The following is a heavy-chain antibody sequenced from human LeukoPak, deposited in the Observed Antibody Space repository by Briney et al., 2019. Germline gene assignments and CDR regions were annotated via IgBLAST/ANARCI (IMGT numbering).Heavy chain of an antibody. CDR3: ASSRRRGRVTPYYFDY. V-gene: IGHV4-34*01. J-gene: IGHJ4*02. CDR2: INHSGST. D-gene: IGHD3-16*01. Sequence: PSETLSLTCAVYGGSFSGYYWSWIRQPPGKGLEWIGEINHSGSTNYNPSLKSRVTISVDTSKNQFSLKLSSVTAADTAVYYCASSRRRGRVTPYYFDYWGQGTLVTVSS. CDR1: GGSFSGYY.